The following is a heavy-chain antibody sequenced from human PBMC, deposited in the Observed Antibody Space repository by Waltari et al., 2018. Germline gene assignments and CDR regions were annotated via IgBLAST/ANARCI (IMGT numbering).Heavy chain of an antibody. CDR3: ARKMANPWYYDL. CDR2: INPYRGGT. D-gene: IGHD5-12*01. Sequence: QVQLMQSEAEVRKPGASVKVSCKASGYTFTSSVGYYMHWMRQAPGKGLEGRGWINPYRGGTKYAPKFQGRVTLTRDTSISTGYMELTGLRSDDTAVYYCARKMANPWYYDLWGRGTLVTVSS. CDR1: GYTFTSSVGYY. J-gene: IGHJ2*01. V-gene: IGHV1-2*02.